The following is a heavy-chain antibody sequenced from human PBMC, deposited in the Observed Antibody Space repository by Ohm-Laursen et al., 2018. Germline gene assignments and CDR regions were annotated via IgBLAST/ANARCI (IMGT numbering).Heavy chain of an antibody. V-gene: IGHV1-46*01. CDR1: GYTFTNYY. CDR3: ARVRYSSDV. D-gene: IGHD6-13*01. CDR2: INTGGGST. J-gene: IGHJ6*02. Sequence: ASVKVSCKVSGYTFTNYYMHWVRQAPGQGLEWMGIINTGGGSTSHAQKFQGRVTMTRDTSISTAYMELSSLRSEDTAVYYCARVRYSSDVWGQGTTVTVSS.